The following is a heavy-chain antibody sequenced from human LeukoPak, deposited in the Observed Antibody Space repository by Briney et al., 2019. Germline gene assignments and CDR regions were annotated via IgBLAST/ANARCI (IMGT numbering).Heavy chain of an antibody. CDR1: GGSISSYY. CDR3: ARHEKYKAAGRNYFDY. V-gene: IGHV4-59*08. D-gene: IGHD6-13*01. J-gene: IGHJ4*02. CDR2: IYYSGST. Sequence: SETLSLTCTVSGGSISSYYWSWIRQPPGKGLEWIGYIYYSGSTNYNPSLKSRVTISVDTSKNQFSLKLSSVTAADTAVYYCARHEKYKAAGRNYFDYWGQGTLVTVSS.